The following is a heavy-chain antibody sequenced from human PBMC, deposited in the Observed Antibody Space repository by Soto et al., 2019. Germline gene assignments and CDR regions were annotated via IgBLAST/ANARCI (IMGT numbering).Heavy chain of an antibody. CDR1: GLTFRSYW. CDR3: ARDRGYCYSTNCYSPRCRFDP. J-gene: IGHJ5*02. Sequence: GGSLRLSCAASGLTFRSYWMHWVRQAPGKGLVWVSRINTDGSVAMYVDSVKGRFTISVDTSKNQFSLKLSSVTAADTAVYYCARDRGYCYSTNCYSPRCRFDPWGQGTLVTVSS. V-gene: IGHV3-74*03. CDR2: INTDGSVA. D-gene: IGHD2-2*01.